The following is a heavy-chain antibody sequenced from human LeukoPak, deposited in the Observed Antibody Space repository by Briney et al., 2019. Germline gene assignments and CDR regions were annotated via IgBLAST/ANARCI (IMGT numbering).Heavy chain of an antibody. J-gene: IGHJ6*03. CDR1: GFTFSSYS. V-gene: IGHV3-48*01. Sequence: GGSLRLSCAASGFTFSSYSMNWVRQAPGKGLEWVSYISSNTMYYADSVKGRFTISRDNSKNTLCLQMNSLRAEDTAVYYCAVSFYYYYMDVWGKGTTVTVSS. D-gene: IGHD1-7*01. CDR2: ISSNTM. CDR3: AVSFYYYYMDV.